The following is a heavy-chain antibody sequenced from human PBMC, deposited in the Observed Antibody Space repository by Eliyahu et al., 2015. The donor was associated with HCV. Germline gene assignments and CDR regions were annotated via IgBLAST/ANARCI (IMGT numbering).Heavy chain of an antibody. CDR3: ATDNYYGSGLFEY. Sequence: EVQLVESGGGLVQPGGSLXLSCGASGFTFSLYNXNWXRXTPGKGLEWVXYISSRSGDIYYADSVKGRFTISRDNAKNSLYLQMNSLRDEDTAVYYCATDNYYGSGLFEYWGQGTLVTVSS. J-gene: IGHJ4*02. V-gene: IGHV3-48*02. CDR2: ISSRSGDI. D-gene: IGHD3-10*01. CDR1: GFTFSLYN.